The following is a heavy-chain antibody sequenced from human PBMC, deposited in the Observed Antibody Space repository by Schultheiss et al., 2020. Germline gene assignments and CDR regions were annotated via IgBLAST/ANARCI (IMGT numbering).Heavy chain of an antibody. CDR1: GFTFSDYY. CDR3: ARRYSSSWYYGMDV. CDR2: ISSSSSYT. J-gene: IGHJ6*02. Sequence: GSLRLSCAASGFTFSDYYMSWIRQAPGKGLEWVSYISSSSSYTNYADSVKGRFTISRDNAKNSLYLQMNSLRAEDTAVYYCARRYSSSWYYGMDVWGQGTTVTVSS. D-gene: IGHD6-13*01. V-gene: IGHV3-11*03.